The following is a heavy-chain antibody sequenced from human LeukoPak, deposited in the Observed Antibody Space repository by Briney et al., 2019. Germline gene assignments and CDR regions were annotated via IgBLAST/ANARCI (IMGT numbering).Heavy chain of an antibody. CDR3: ASPSPGFDP. J-gene: IGHJ5*02. Sequence: PGGSLRLSCAASGFTFSSYAMHWVRQAPGKGLEWVAVISYDGSNKYYADSVKGRFTISRDNSKNTLYLQMNSLRAEDTAVYYCASPSPGFDPWGQGTLVTVSS. CDR1: GFTFSSYA. CDR2: ISYDGSNK. V-gene: IGHV3-30-3*01.